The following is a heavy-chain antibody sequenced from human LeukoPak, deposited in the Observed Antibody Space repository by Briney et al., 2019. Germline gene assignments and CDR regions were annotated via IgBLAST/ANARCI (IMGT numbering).Heavy chain of an antibody. CDR2: IIPIFGTA. CDR3: ARGPTDYYMDV. J-gene: IGHJ6*03. CDR1: GGTFSSYA. Sequence: SVKVSCKASGGTFSSYAISWVRQAPGQGLEWMGGIIPIFGTANYAQKLQDRVTLSMEESTSTAYMELSSLRSEDTAVYCCARGPTDYYMDVWGTGTTVTVSS. V-gene: IGHV1-69*05.